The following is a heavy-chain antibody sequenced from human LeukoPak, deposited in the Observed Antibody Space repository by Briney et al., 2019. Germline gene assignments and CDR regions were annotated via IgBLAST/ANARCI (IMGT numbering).Heavy chain of an antibody. J-gene: IGHJ3*02. Sequence: GGSLRLSCAASGFTVSSNYMSWVRQAPGKGLEWVTDIYSGGGTDYADSVKGRFTISRDTAKNSLSLQMNSLRAEDTAVYYCAGLRDYTFAFDIWGQGTMVTVSS. CDR3: AGLRDYTFAFDI. V-gene: IGHV3-66*01. D-gene: IGHD4-11*01. CDR2: IYSGGGT. CDR1: GFTVSSNY.